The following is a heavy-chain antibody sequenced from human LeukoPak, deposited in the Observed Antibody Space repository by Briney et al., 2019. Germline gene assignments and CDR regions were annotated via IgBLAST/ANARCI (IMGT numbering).Heavy chain of an antibody. CDR3: ARDVLYCSSTSCYGSYFDY. J-gene: IGHJ4*02. Sequence: GGSLRLSCAASGFTFSSYIMNWVRQAPGKGLEWVSSISSSSSYIYYADSVKGRFTISRDNAKNSLYLQMNSLRAEDTAVYYCARDVLYCSSTSCYGSYFDYWGQGTLVTVSS. V-gene: IGHV3-21*01. CDR2: ISSSSSYI. D-gene: IGHD2-2*01. CDR1: GFTFSSYI.